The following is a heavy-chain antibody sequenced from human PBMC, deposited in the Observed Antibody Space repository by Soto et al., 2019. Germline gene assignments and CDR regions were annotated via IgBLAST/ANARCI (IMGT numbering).Heavy chain of an antibody. CDR3: ARSDGAG. CDR1: GFTFSSYS. J-gene: IGHJ4*02. D-gene: IGHD3-10*01. CDR2: ISRSSSYI. V-gene: IGHV3-21*01. Sequence: EVQLVESGGGLVKPGGSLRLSCAASGFTFSSYSMNWVRQAPGKGLEWVSSISRSSSYIYYADSVKGRFTISRDNAKNSLNLQRTGLRAEDTPVYYCARSDGAGWGQGTLVTVSS.